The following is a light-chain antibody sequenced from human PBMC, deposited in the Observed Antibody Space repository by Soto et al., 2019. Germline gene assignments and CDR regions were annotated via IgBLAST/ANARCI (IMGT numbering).Light chain of an antibody. CDR1: QSVSSY. CDR3: QAPFT. Sequence: EIVLTQSPATLSLSPGERATLSCRASQSVSSYLAWYQQKPGQAPRLLTYDASNRATGIPARFSGSGSGTDFTLTISSLEPEDFAVYYCQAPFTFGPGTKVDIK. J-gene: IGKJ3*01. CDR2: DAS. V-gene: IGKV3-11*01.